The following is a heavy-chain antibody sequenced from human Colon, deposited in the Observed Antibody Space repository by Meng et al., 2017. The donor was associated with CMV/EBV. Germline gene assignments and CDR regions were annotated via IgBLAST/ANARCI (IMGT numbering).Heavy chain of an antibody. CDR1: GFTFSSYG. V-gene: IGHV3-30-3*01. CDR2: ISYDNGYST. Sequence: GGSLRLSCAASGFTFSSYGVHWVRQAPGKGLEWVAAISYDNGYSTYYADSVQGRFTISRDNSKNTLYLQMNSLRTEDTAVYYCARASSVAVIYYLGVDLWGQGTTVTVSS. J-gene: IGHJ6*02. CDR3: ARASSVAVIYYLGVDL. D-gene: IGHD3-10*01.